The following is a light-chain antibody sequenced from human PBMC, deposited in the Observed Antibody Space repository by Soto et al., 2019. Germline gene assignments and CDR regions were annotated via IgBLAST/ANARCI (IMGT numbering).Light chain of an antibody. Sequence: QSVLTQPPSVSGAPGQMVTISCTGSSSNIGAGYDVHWYQQFPGTAPQLLIYANTNRPSGVPDRFSGSKSGTSASLAITGLQAEDEADYYCQSSDSSLSGWVFDGGTKLTVL. CDR1: SSNIGAGYD. V-gene: IGLV1-40*01. J-gene: IGLJ3*02. CDR3: QSSDSSLSGWV. CDR2: ANT.